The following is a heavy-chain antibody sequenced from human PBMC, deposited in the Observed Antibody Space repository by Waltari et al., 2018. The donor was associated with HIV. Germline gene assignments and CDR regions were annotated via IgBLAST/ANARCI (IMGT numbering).Heavy chain of an antibody. Sequence: EVQLVESGGGLGQHGGSLRLSCAASGFTSRSYWLSWVRQAPGKGLEWVANIKQDGSEKYYVDCVNGRFTISRDNAENSLYLQMNSLRAEDTAVYYCARGGFYGSGSKVNWGQGTLVTVSS. CDR1: GFTSRSYW. CDR3: ARGGFYGSGSKVN. D-gene: IGHD3-10*01. J-gene: IGHJ4*02. V-gene: IGHV3-7*04. CDR2: IKQDGSEK.